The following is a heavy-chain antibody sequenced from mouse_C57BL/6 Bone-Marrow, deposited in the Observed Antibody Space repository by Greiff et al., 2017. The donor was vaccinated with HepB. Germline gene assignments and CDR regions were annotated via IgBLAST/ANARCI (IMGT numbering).Heavy chain of an antibody. CDR2: INPSNGGT. CDR3: ARFAPLRQRFYYAMDY. Sequence: VQLQQPGTELVKPGASVKLSCKASGYTFTSYWMHWVKQRPGQGLEWLGNINPSNGGTNYNEKFKSKATLTVDKSSSTTYMQLISLTSDDSAVYYYARFAPLRQRFYYAMDYWGQGTSVTVSS. D-gene: IGHD2-12*01. J-gene: IGHJ4*01. V-gene: IGHV1-53*01. CDR1: GYTFTSYW.